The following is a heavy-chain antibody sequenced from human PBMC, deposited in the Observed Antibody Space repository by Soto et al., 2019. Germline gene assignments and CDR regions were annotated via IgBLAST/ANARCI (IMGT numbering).Heavy chain of an antibody. CDR2: ISPDGSET. CDR3: AKAKSYGLGSTWVGFDI. CDR1: GFTFSTYW. D-gene: IGHD3-16*01. J-gene: IGHJ3*02. Sequence: AGGSLRLSCGASGFTFSTYWMYWVRQTPEKGLVWVSRISPDGSETISADSVKGRFTISRDNAKNSLYLQMNSLRAEDTALYYCAKAKSYGLGSTWVGFDIWGQGTMVTVSS. V-gene: IGHV3-74*01.